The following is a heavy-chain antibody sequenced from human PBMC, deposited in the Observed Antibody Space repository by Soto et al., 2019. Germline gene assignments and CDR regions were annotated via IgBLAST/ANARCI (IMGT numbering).Heavy chain of an antibody. Sequence: PSETLSLTCTVDGGSFTFSGYYWSWIRQHPGKGLEWIGEINHSGSTNYNPSLESRVTIALDTSKNHFSLDPTSVTAADTAVYYCVSGRILRPRFGDFDSWGQGTLVTVSS. CDR2: INHSGST. J-gene: IGHJ4*02. CDR3: VSGRILRPRFGDFDS. D-gene: IGHD5-12*01. V-gene: IGHV4-34*01. CDR1: GGSFTFSGYY.